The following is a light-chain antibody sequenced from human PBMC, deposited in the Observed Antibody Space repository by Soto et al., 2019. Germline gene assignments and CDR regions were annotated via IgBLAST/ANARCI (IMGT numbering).Light chain of an antibody. Sequence: ALTQPRSVSGSPGQSVTISCTGTSSDVGGYNYVPWYQQHPGKAPKLMIYDVSKRPSGVPDRFSGSKSGNTASLTISGLQAEDEADYYCCSYAGSYGVFGTGTKVTVL. J-gene: IGLJ1*01. CDR2: DVS. V-gene: IGLV2-11*01. CDR3: CSYAGSYGV. CDR1: SSDVGGYNY.